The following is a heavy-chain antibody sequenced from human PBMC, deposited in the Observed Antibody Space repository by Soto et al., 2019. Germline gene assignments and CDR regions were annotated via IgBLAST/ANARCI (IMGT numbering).Heavy chain of an antibody. CDR3: ARDKGGYCSGGSCYSVALDY. V-gene: IGHV3-30-3*01. D-gene: IGHD2-15*01. Sequence: GGSLRLSCAASGFTFSSYAMHWVRQAPGKGLEWVAVISYDGSNKYYVDSVKGRFTISRDNSKNTLYLQMNSLRAEDTAVYYCARDKGGYCSGGSCYSVALDYWGQGTLVTVSS. CDR2: ISYDGSNK. J-gene: IGHJ4*02. CDR1: GFTFSSYA.